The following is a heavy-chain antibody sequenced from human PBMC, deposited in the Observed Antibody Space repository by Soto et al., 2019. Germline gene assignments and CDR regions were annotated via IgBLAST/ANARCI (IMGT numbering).Heavy chain of an antibody. V-gene: IGHV4-34*01. J-gene: IGHJ4*02. D-gene: IGHD6-13*01. CDR2: INHSGST. CDR3: ARRIAAAGPLDY. CDR1: GGSFSGYY. Sequence: SETLSLTCAVYGGSFSGYYWSWIRQPPGKGLEWIGEINHSGSTNYNPSLKSRVTISVDTSKNQFSLKLSSVTAADTAVYYCARRIAAAGPLDYWGQGTLVTVSS.